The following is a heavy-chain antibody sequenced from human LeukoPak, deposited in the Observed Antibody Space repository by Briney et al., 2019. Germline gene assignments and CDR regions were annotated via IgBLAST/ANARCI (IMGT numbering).Heavy chain of an antibody. J-gene: IGHJ6*04. CDR1: GFTFSSYA. CDR2: ISGSGGST. Sequence: GGSLRLSCAASGFTFSSYAMSWVRQAPGKGLEWVSAISGSGGSTYYADSVKGRFTISRDNAKNSLYLQMNSLRAEDTAVYYCAELGTTMIGGVWGKGTTVTISS. V-gene: IGHV3-23*01. D-gene: IGHD3-10*02. CDR3: AELGTTMIGGV.